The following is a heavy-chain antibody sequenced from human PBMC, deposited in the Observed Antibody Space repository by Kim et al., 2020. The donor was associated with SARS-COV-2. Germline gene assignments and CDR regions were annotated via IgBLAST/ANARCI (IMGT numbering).Heavy chain of an antibody. CDR3: TMIPGYSSSFCDSFD. Sequence: GGSLRLSCAASGFTFSDSTMHWVRQASGKGLEWVCRIRSSSNSYANAYVVSGRGTFTISRADSKSTAYLQMNSLETEDTAYYYCTMIPGYSSSFCDSFD. CDR2: IRSSSNSYAN. D-gene: IGHD6-13*01. J-gene: IGHJ3*02. CDR1: GFTFSDST. V-gene: IGHV3-73*01.